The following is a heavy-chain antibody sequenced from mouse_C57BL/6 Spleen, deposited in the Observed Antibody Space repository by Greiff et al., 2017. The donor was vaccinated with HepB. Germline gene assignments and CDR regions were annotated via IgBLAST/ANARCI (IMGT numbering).Heavy chain of an antibody. CDR1: GYSITSGYG. V-gene: IGHV3-2*02. CDR2: ISYSGST. CDR3: ARTARIKY. Sequence: DVKLQESGPGLVKPSQSLSLTCTVTGYSITSGYGWSWIRQLPGNKLEWMGYISYSGSTNYNPSLKGRISITRDTSKNQFFLQLNSVTTEDTATYECARTARIKYWGRGIALRVSS. D-gene: IGHD3-3*01. J-gene: IGHJ2*01.